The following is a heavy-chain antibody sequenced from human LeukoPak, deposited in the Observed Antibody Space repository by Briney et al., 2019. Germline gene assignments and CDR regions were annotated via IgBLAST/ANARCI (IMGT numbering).Heavy chain of an antibody. CDR2: IYYTGST. V-gene: IGHV4-39*01. CDR3: ARHVGAYFDY. D-gene: IGHD3-10*01. J-gene: IGHJ4*02. CDR1: GGSISSSSYY. Sequence: SETLSLTCTVSGGSISSSSYYWGWIRQPPGKGLEWIGYIYYTGSTNYNPSLKSRVTISVDTSKNQFSLKLSSVTAADTAVYYCARHVGAYFDYWGQGTLVTVSS.